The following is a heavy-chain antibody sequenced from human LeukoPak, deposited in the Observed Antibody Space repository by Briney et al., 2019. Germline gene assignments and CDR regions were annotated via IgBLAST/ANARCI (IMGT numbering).Heavy chain of an antibody. CDR2: INPSGGST. V-gene: IGHV1-46*01. CDR3: ASAHYDILTGYYNLDY. D-gene: IGHD3-9*01. J-gene: IGHJ4*02. Sequence: ASVKVSCKASGYTFTSYYMHWVRQAPGQGLEWMGIINPSGGSTSYAQKFQGRVTMTRDTSTSTVYMELSSLRSEDTAVYYCASAHYDILTGYYNLDYWGQGTLVTVSS. CDR1: GYTFTSYY.